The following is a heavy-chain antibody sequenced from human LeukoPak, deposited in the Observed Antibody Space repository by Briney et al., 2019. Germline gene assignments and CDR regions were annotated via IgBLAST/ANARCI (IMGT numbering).Heavy chain of an antibody. V-gene: IGHV3-7*01. CDR2: IKQDGSEK. D-gene: IGHD3-16*01. CDR3: ARDLPMGSF. CDR1: GFTFSSYW. J-gene: IGHJ4*02. Sequence: GGSLRLSCAASGFTFSSYWMSWVRQAPGKGPEWVANIKQDGSEKNYVGPVKGRFTISRDNAKKSLYLQMNSLRAEDAAVYYCARDLPMGSFWGQGTLVTVSS.